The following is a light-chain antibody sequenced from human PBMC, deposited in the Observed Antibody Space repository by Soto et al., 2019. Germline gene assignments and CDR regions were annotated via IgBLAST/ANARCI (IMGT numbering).Light chain of an antibody. V-gene: IGKV3-11*01. CDR3: QQCSKWPPK. CDR2: DAS. Sequence: EIVLSQSPATLSLSPGERATLSCRASQSVSGYLAWYQQKPGQAPRLLIYDASNRATGIPARFSGSGSGTDFTLTISSLEPEDFAVYYCQQCSKWPPKFGQGTKVDIK. J-gene: IGKJ1*01. CDR1: QSVSGY.